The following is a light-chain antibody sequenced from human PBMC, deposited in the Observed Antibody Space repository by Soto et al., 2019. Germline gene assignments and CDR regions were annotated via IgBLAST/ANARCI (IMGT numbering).Light chain of an antibody. J-gene: IGKJ5*01. V-gene: IGKV3-11*01. Sequence: IVLTQSPATLSLSPGERAPLSCRASPSVTNYLAWYQQKPGQPPRLLIYGAFNRAAGIPARFSGSGSGTDFTLTISSLEPEDSAVYYCQQRNIWPPVTFGQGTRLEIK. CDR1: PSVTNY. CDR2: GAF. CDR3: QQRNIWPPVT.